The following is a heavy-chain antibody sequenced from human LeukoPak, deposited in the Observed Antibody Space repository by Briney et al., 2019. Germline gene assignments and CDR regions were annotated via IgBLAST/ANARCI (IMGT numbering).Heavy chain of an antibody. J-gene: IGHJ5*02. CDR3: ARDTSGCPYNYFDP. CDR2: INPNSGGT. Sequence: ASVKVSCKASGYTFTHYYIYWVRQAPGQGLEWMGWINPNSGGTNYAQKFLGRVTMTRDTSISTAYMELSSLRPDDTAVYYCARDTSGCPYNYFDPWGQGTLVTVSS. D-gene: IGHD2-15*01. V-gene: IGHV1-2*02. CDR1: GYTFTHYY.